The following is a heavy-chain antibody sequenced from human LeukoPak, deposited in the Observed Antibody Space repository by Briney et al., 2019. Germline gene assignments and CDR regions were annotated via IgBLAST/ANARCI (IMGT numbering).Heavy chain of an antibody. Sequence: SETLSLTCAVYGGSFSGYYWSWIRQPPGKGLEWIGEINHSGSTNYNPSLKSRATISVDTSKNQFSLKLSSVTAADTAVYYCARGLRITMIVVAITGYFDYWGQGTLVTVSS. D-gene: IGHD3-22*01. CDR2: INHSGST. CDR3: ARGLRITMIVVAITGYFDY. J-gene: IGHJ4*02. CDR1: GGSFSGYY. V-gene: IGHV4-34*01.